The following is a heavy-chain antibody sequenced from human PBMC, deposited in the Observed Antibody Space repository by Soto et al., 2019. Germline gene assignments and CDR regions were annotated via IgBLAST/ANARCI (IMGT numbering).Heavy chain of an antibody. Sequence: GEAVNLSCPASGYIFSNFWLAWVRQIPGEGLEWLGIIYPDDSDTRYSPSFLGQVTISADKSIKTTYLQWSSLKASDTAIYFCASSVLVTSTMNYFDLWGQGTLVPV. CDR3: ASSVLVTSTMNYFDL. D-gene: IGHD2-8*02. V-gene: IGHV5-51*01. J-gene: IGHJ4*02. CDR2: IYPDDSDT. CDR1: GYIFSNFW.